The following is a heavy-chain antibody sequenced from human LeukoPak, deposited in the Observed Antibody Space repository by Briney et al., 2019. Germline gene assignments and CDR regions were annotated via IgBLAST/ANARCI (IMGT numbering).Heavy chain of an antibody. CDR2: IYTSGST. J-gene: IGHJ4*02. CDR1: GGSISSGSYY. CDR3: ARGLGGYLDFDY. Sequence: SETLSLTCTVSGGSISSGSYYWSWIRQPAGKGLEWIGRIYTSGSTNYSPSLKSRVTISVDTSKNQFSLKLSSVTAADTAVYYCARGLGGYLDFDYWGQGTLVTVSS. V-gene: IGHV4-61*02. D-gene: IGHD3-22*01.